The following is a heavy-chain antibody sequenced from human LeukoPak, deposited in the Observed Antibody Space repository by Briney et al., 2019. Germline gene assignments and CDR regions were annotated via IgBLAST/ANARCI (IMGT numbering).Heavy chain of an antibody. CDR1: GGSFSGYY. V-gene: IGHV4-34*01. J-gene: IGHJ4*02. CDR2: INHSGST. Sequence: PSETLSLTCAVYGGSFSGYYWSWIRQPPGKGLEWIGEINHSGSTNYNPSLKSRVTISVDTSKNQFSLKLSSVTAADTAVYYCARGRRVLGYCSSTSCYKVLDYWGQGALVTVSS. D-gene: IGHD2-2*02. CDR3: ARGRRVLGYCSSTSCYKVLDY.